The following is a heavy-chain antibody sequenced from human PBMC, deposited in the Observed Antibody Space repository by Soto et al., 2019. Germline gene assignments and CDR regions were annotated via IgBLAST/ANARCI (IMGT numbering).Heavy chain of an antibody. CDR2: IYYSGST. Sequence: SETLSLTCTVSGGSISGYYWSWIRQPPGKGLEWIGYIYYSGSTNHNPSLKSRVTISVDTSKNQFSLKLSSVTAADTAVYYCARRRRGYDYWGQGTLVTVSS. D-gene: IGHD6-13*01. CDR3: ARRRRGYDY. J-gene: IGHJ4*02. CDR1: GGSISGYY. V-gene: IGHV4-59*08.